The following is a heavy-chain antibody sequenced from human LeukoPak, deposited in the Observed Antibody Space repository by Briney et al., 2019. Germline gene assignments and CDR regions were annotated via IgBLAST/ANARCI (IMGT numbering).Heavy chain of an antibody. V-gene: IGHV4-31*03. CDR3: ARVEGLYGDLREPPFFDY. J-gene: IGHJ4*02. Sequence: SETLSLTCTVSGGSISSGGYYWSWIRQHPGKGLEWIGYIYYSGSTYYNPSLKSRVTISVDTSKNQFSLKLSSVTAADTAVYYCARVEGLYGDLREPPFFDYWGQGTLVTVSS. CDR2: IYYSGST. D-gene: IGHD4-17*01. CDR1: GGSISSGGYY.